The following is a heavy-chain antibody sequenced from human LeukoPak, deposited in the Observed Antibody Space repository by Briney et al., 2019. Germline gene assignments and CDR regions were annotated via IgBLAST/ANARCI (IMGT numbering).Heavy chain of an antibody. CDR2: INHSGST. CDR3: ARQDKNDYWSDP. Sequence: SETLSLTCAVYGGSFSGYCWSWIRQPPGKGLEWIGEINHSGSTNYNPSLKSRVTISVDTSKNQFSLNLSSVTAADTALYYCARQDKNDYWSDPWGQGTLLTVSS. J-gene: IGHJ5*02. V-gene: IGHV4-34*01. D-gene: IGHD2-21*02. CDR1: GGSFSGYC.